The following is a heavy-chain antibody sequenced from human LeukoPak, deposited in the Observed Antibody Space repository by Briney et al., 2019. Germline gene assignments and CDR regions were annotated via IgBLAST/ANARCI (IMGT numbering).Heavy chain of an antibody. J-gene: IGHJ4*02. CDR1: GFTFSSYG. D-gene: IGHD2-2*01. CDR3: ARDYCSTTSCLDF. CDR2: IWYDGSRK. Sequence: GGSLRLSCAASGFTFSSYGMHWVRQAPGKGLEWVAVIWYDGSRKYYADSVKGRFTISRDDSKNMLYLQMNSLRGDDTAFYYCARDYCSTTSCLDFWGQGTLVTVSS. V-gene: IGHV3-33*01.